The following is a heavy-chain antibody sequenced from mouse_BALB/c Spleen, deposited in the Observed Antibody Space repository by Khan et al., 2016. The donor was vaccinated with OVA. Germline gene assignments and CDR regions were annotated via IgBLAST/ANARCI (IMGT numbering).Heavy chain of an antibody. CDR1: GYTFTSYW. CDR3: ARDRIDY. J-gene: IGHJ2*01. Sequence: VQLQESGAELAKPGASVKMSCTASGYTFTSYWMHWIKQRPGQGLEWIGYINPTSGYTVYNQKFKDKATLTADKSSSTAYMQLSSLTSDDSAVYYCARDRIDYWGQGTALTVSS. CDR2: INPTSGYT. V-gene: IGHV1-7*01.